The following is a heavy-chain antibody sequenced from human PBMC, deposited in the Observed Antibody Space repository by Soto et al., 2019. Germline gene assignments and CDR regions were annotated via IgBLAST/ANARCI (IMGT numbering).Heavy chain of an antibody. CDR1: GFTFSSYA. D-gene: IGHD6-13*01. CDR3: AKDRDGAAAGPTKFYGMDV. J-gene: IGHJ6*02. CDR2: ISGSGDST. V-gene: IGHV3-23*01. Sequence: EVQLLESGGGLVQPVGSLRLSCAASGFTFSSYAMSWVRQAPGKGLEWVSVISGSGDSTYYADSVRGQFTISRDNSKNTLYLQMNSLRAEDTAVYYCAKDRDGAAAGPTKFYGMDVWGQGTTVTVTS.